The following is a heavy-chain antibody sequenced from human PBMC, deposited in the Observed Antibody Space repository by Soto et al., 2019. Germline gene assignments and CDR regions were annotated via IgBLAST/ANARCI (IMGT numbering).Heavy chain of an antibody. D-gene: IGHD6-19*01. V-gene: IGHV1-69*01. Sequence: QVQLVQSGAEVKKPGCSVKVSCKASGGTFSSYAISWVRQAPGQGLEWMGGIIPIFGTANYAQKFQGRVTLTDAEPTSTACMEMRSLRSEDTAVYYCARVRYSSGWGSIDYWGQGTLVTVSP. J-gene: IGHJ4*02. CDR2: IIPIFGTA. CDR3: ARVRYSSGWGSIDY. CDR1: GGTFSSYA.